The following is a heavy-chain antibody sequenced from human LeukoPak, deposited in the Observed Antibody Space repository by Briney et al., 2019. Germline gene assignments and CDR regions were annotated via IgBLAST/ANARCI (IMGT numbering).Heavy chain of an antibody. CDR1: GFTFSSYS. D-gene: IGHD4-17*01. CDR2: ISSSSTI. CDR3: ASRLRRNYSDY. V-gene: IGHV3-48*04. Sequence: GGSLRLSCAASGFTFSSYSMNWVRQAPGKGLEWVSYISSSSTIYYAAAVEGRLTISRANANNSLYPQMNSLRAEDTAVCYCASRLRRNYSDYWGQGTLLTASS. J-gene: IGHJ4*02.